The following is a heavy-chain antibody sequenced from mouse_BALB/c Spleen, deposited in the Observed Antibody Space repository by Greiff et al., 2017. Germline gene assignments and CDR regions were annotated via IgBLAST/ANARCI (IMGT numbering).Heavy chain of an antibody. D-gene: IGHD1-1*01. CDR1: GFSLTSYG. CDR2: IWAGGST. Sequence: VQGVESGPGLVAPSQSLSITCTVSGFSLTSYGVHWVRQPPGKGLEWLGVIWAGGSTNYNSALMSRLSISKDNSKSQVFLKMNSLQTDDTAMYYCASYYYGSSSFAYWGQGTLVTVSA. V-gene: IGHV2-9*02. CDR3: ASYYYGSSSFAY. J-gene: IGHJ3*01.